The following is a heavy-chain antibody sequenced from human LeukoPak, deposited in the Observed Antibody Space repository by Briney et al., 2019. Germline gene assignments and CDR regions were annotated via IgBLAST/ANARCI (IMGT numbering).Heavy chain of an antibody. CDR2: INPNSGGT. V-gene: IGHV1-2*06. CDR1: GYTFTGYY. Sequence: ASVKVSCKASGYTFTGYYMHWVRQAPGQGLEWMGRINPNSGGTNYAQKFQGRATMTRDTSISTAYMELSRLRSDDTAVYYCARDLPYCSGGSCYSGAFDIWGQGTMVTVSS. CDR3: ARDLPYCSGGSCYSGAFDI. J-gene: IGHJ3*02. D-gene: IGHD2-15*01.